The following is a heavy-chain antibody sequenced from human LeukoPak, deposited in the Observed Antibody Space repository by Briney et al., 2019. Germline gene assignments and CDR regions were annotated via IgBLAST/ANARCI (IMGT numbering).Heavy chain of an antibody. CDR2: INWNGGST. Sequence: GGSLRLSCAAPGFTFGDYGMSWVRQAPGKGLEWVSRINWNGGSTGYADSVKGRFTISRDNAKTSLYLQMNSLRAEDTALYYCAREPPTGTTFDYWGQGTLVSVSS. D-gene: IGHD1-1*01. CDR1: GFTFGDYG. V-gene: IGHV3-20*04. J-gene: IGHJ4*02. CDR3: AREPPTGTTFDY.